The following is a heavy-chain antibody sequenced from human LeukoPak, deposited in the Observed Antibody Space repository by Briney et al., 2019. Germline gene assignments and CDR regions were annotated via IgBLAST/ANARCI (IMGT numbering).Heavy chain of an antibody. J-gene: IGHJ4*02. CDR1: GFTFSSYG. V-gene: IGHV3-33*01. CDR3: AIDYDSSGYPWATLDY. CDR2: IWYDGSNK. Sequence: GGSLRLSCAASGFTFSSYGMHWVRQAPGKGLEWVAVIWYDGSNKYYADSVKGRFTISRDNSKNTLYLQMNSLRAEDTAVYYCAIDYDSSGYPWATLDYWGQGTLVTVSS. D-gene: IGHD3-22*01.